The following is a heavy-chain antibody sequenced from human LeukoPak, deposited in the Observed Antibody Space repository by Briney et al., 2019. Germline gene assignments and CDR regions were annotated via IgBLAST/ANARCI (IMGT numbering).Heavy chain of an antibody. Sequence: ASVKVSCKASGYTFTSYYMHWVRQAPGQGLEWMGIINPSGGSTSYAQKFQGRVTITTDKSTSTAYMELSSLRSEDTAVYYCASSSSSGWYYNWFDPWGQGTLVTVSS. CDR3: ASSSSSGWYYNWFDP. V-gene: IGHV1-46*01. CDR2: INPSGGST. J-gene: IGHJ5*02. CDR1: GYTFTSYY. D-gene: IGHD6-19*01.